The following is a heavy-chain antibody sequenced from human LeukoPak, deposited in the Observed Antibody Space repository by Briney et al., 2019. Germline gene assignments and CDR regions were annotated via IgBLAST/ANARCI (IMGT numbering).Heavy chain of an antibody. J-gene: IGHJ1*01. CDR3: ARDLRYDYGDLGYFQH. CDR1: GFTFSSYE. Sequence: PGGSLRLSCAASGFTFSSYEMNWVRQAPGKGLEWISYISGSGTVTHYADSVEGRFTISRDNTKNSLYLQMNSLRAEDTAVYYCARDLRYDYGDLGYFQHWGQGTLVTVSS. D-gene: IGHD4-17*01. V-gene: IGHV3-48*03. CDR2: ISGSGTVT.